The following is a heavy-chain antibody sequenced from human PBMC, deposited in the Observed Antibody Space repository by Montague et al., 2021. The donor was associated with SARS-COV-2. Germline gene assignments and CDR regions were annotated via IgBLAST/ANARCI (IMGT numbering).Heavy chain of an antibody. Sequence: SETLSLTCTVSGGSISSYYWSWIRQPPGKGLEWIGYIYYSGSTNXNPSLKSRVTISVDTSKNQFSLKLSSVTAADTAVYYCAGGSGWMGNAFDIWGQGTMVTVSS. V-gene: IGHV4-59*12. CDR3: AGGSGWMGNAFDI. J-gene: IGHJ3*02. CDR2: IYYSGST. D-gene: IGHD6-19*01. CDR1: GGSISSYY.